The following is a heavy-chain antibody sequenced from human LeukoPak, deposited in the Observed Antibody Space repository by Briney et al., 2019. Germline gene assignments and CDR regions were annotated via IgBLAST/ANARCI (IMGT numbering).Heavy chain of an antibody. Sequence: GGSLRLSCAASGFTFSSYWMSWVRQAPGKGLEWVANIKQDGSEKYYVDSVKGRFTISRDNAKNSLYLQMNSLRAEDTAVYYCARDGYCSGGSCYRRRAFDIWGQGTMVTVSS. CDR3: ARDGYCSGGSCYRRRAFDI. D-gene: IGHD2-15*01. V-gene: IGHV3-7*03. CDR2: IKQDGSEK. J-gene: IGHJ3*02. CDR1: GFTFSSYW.